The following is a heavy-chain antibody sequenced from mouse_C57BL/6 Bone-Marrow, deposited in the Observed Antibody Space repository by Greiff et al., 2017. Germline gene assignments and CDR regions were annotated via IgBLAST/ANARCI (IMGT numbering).Heavy chain of an antibody. CDR2: IWGDDDK. CDR1: GFSLSTFGMG. CDR3: ARIDGYWYCDV. J-gene: IGHJ1*03. Sequence: QVQLQQSGPGILQPSQTLSLTCSFSGFSLSTFGMGVGWIRQPSGQGLEWLAHIWGDDDKYYHPALKSRLTISKDTSKNQVFLKIANVDTADTATYYCARIDGYWYCDVWGTGTTVTVSS. D-gene: IGHD1-1*02. V-gene: IGHV8-8*01.